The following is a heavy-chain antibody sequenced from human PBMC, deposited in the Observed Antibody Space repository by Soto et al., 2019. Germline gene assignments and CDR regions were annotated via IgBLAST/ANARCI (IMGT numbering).Heavy chain of an antibody. CDR1: GFTFSTYW. V-gene: IGHV3-74*01. CDR3: ASGRPYCDSTTCLKPFDP. CDR2: INRDGSST. J-gene: IGHJ5*02. Sequence: EVQLVESGGGLVQPGGSLRLSCAASGFTFSTYWMDWVRQAPGKGLVWVSRINRDGSSTTYADSVKGRFTISRDNAKNTLYLQMDSLRVEDTAVYYCASGRPYCDSTTCLKPFDPWGQGTLVTVSS. D-gene: IGHD2-2*01.